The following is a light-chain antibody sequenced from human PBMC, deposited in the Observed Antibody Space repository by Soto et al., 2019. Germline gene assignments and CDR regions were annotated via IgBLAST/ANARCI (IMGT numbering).Light chain of an antibody. CDR2: GDN. Sequence: NFMLTQPHSVSESPGKTVTMSCTRSSGSIASNYVQWYQQRPGSSPTTVIYGDNQRPSGVPDRFSGSIDSSSNSASLTISGLKTEDEADYYCQSYDSSTVVFGGGTKLTVL. V-gene: IGLV6-57*01. CDR3: QSYDSSTVV. J-gene: IGLJ2*01. CDR1: SGSIASNY.